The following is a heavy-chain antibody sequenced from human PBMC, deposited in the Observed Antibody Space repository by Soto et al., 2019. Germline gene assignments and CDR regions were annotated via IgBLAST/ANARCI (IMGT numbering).Heavy chain of an antibody. V-gene: IGHV4-59*01. D-gene: IGHD5-18*01. Sequence: SETLSLTCTVSGGSISSYYWSWIRQPPGKGLEWIVYIYYSGSTSYNPSLKSRVTISVDTSKNQFSLKLSSVTAADTAVYYCARDRMVRDTDMVGGSNYYYYGMDVSGQGTTVTVSS. CDR2: IYYSGST. J-gene: IGHJ6*02. CDR1: GGSISSYY. CDR3: ARDRMVRDTDMVGGSNYYYYGMDV.